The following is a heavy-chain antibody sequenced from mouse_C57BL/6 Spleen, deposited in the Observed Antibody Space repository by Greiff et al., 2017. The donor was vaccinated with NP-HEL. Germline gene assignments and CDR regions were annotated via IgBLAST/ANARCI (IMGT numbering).Heavy chain of an antibody. J-gene: IGHJ2*01. CDR2: IYPGDGDP. V-gene: IGHV1-80*01. CDR3: ARFYGSSTGDYFDD. CDR1: GYAFSSYW. D-gene: IGHD1-1*01. Sequence: VQLQQSGAELVKPGASVKISCKASGYAFSSYWMNWVKQRPGKGLEWIGQIYPGDGDPNYNGKFKGKATLTADKSSSTAYMQLSSLTSEDSAVYCCARFYGSSTGDYFDDWGKGTTLTVAS.